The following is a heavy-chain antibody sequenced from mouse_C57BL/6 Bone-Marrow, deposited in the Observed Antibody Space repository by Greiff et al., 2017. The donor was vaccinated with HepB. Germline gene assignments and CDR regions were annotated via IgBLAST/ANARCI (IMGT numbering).Heavy chain of an antibody. V-gene: IGHV1-72*01. CDR1: GYTFTSYW. CDR2: IAPNSGGT. D-gene: IGHD4-1*01. Sequence: QVQLQQPGAELVKPGASVKLSCKASGYTFTSYWMHWVKQRPGRGLEWIGRIAPNSGGTKYNEKFKSKATLTVDKPSSTAYMQLSSLTSEDSAVYYCARTGTFYAMDYWGQGTSVTVSS. CDR3: ARTGTFYAMDY. J-gene: IGHJ4*01.